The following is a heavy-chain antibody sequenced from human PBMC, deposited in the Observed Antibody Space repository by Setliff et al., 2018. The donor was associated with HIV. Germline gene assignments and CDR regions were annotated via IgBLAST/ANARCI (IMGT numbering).Heavy chain of an antibody. V-gene: IGHV4-39*01. J-gene: IGHJ4*02. CDR2: VYYRGRT. Sequence: LSLTCTVSCGSMSSSGPGYYWGWVRQTPGGGLEWIGSVYYRGRTYYNPSLKSRVTISVDTSKNQLSLRLTSMAAADTAMYYCARSQPDTIFGVVTFDCWGQGKMVTVSS. CDR3: ARSQPDTIFGVVTFDC. D-gene: IGHD3-3*01. CDR1: CGSMSSSGPGYY.